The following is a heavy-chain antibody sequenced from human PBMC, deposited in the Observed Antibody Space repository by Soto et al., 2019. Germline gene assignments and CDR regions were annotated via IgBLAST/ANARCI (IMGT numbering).Heavy chain of an antibody. Sequence: GGSLRLSCAASGFTFSSYAMSWVRQAPGKGLEWVSAISGSGGSTYYADSVKGRFTISRDNSKNTLYLQMNSLRAEDTAVYYCTMGGSSPNSNFDYWGQGTLVTVSS. CDR2: ISGSGGST. D-gene: IGHD3-16*01. CDR3: TMGGSSPNSNFDY. V-gene: IGHV3-23*01. J-gene: IGHJ4*02. CDR1: GFTFSSYA.